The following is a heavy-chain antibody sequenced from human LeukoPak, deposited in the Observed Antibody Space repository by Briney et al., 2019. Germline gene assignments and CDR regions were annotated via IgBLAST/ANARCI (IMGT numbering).Heavy chain of an antibody. CDR3: ARAACNDFWSEYNYFGP. D-gene: IGHD3-3*01. J-gene: IGHJ5*02. V-gene: IGHV1-69*05. CDR2: IIPLFGTT. CDR1: GGTFSYTA. Sequence: GASVKVSCKASGGTFSYTAISWVRQAPGQGLEWIGGIIPLFGTTNYAQKFQGRVTITKNDSTTTAYMELSSLRSDDTAMYYCARAACNDFWSEYNYFGPWGQGSLVTVSS.